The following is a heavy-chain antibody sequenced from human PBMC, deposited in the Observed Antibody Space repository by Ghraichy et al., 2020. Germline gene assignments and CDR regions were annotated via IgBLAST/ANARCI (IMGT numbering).Heavy chain of an antibody. D-gene: IGHD3-10*01. CDR2: INSDGSST. J-gene: IGHJ6*02. CDR1: GFTFSSYA. V-gene: IGHV3-74*01. CDR3: ASGGSGSYYYYYYGMDV. Sequence: GGSLRLSCAASGFTFSSYAMSWVRQAPGKGLVWVSRINSDGSSTSYADSVKGRFTISRDNAKNTLYLQMNSLRAEDTAVYYCASGGSGSYYYYYYGMDVWGQGTTVTVSS.